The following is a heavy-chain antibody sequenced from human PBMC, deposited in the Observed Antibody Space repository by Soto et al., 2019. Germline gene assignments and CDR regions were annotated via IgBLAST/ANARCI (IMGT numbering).Heavy chain of an antibody. D-gene: IGHD2-2*02. CDR1: GGSFSGYY. Sequence: LSLTCAVYGGSFSGYYWSWIRQPPGKGLEWIGEINHSGSTNYNPSLKSRVTISVDTSKNQFSLKLSSVTAADTAVYYCASGRYCSSTSCYTGGQTGYWGQGTLVTVSS. CDR2: INHSGST. J-gene: IGHJ4*02. CDR3: ASGRYCSSTSCYTGGQTGY. V-gene: IGHV4-34*01.